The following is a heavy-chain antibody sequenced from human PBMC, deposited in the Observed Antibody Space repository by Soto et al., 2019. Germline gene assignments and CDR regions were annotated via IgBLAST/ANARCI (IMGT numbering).Heavy chain of an antibody. CDR3: ARDPGYRPNAVCPIFEF. CDR2: MYHGGRT. J-gene: IGHJ4*02. Sequence: ASETLSLTCTVSGDSVTNYFWSWMRQPPGKGLEWIGHMYHGGRTNYSPSLKSRVTMSLDSSKNQFSLNLSSVTEADTAVYFCARDPGYRPNAVCPIFEFRGQGGLVT. D-gene: IGHD2-8*01. V-gene: IGHV4-59*02. CDR1: GDSVTNYF.